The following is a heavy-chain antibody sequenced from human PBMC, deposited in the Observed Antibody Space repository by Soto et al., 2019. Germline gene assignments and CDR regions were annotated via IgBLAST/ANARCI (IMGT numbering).Heavy chain of an antibody. J-gene: IGHJ6*03. CDR1: GFTFSDYW. CDR2: IKQDGSEK. Sequence: PGGSLRLSCAVSGFTFSDYWMSWVRQAPGKGLEWVANIKQDGSEKYYVDSVKGRFTISRDNAKNSLYMQMNSLRAEDTAPYYCARDLRGVRSCINGLCFYDYYYYMDCWGKGTTVTVSS. D-gene: IGHD2-8*01. CDR3: ARDLRGVRSCINGLCFYDYYYYMDC. V-gene: IGHV3-7*01.